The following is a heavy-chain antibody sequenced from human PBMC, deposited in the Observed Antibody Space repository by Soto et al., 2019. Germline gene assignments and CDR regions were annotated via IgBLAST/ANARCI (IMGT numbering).Heavy chain of an antibody. CDR3: AKSYYDTTGFAVDP. D-gene: IGHD3-22*01. CDR1: GGSISSSSYF. Sequence: SETLSLTCSVSGGSISSSSYFWGWIRQPPGKGLEWIGSIYYSGSTYYNPSLKSRVTVSVDTSKNQFSLKLSSVTADDTAVYFCAKSYYDTTGFAVDPWGQGTLVT. J-gene: IGHJ5*02. V-gene: IGHV4-39*01. CDR2: IYYSGST.